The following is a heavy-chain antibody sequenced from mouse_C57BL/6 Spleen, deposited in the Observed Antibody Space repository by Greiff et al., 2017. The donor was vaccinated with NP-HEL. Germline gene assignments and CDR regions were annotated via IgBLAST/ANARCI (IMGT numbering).Heavy chain of an antibody. CDR1: GYTFTSYG. CDR2: IYPRSGNT. CDR3: ARGDYDAWFAY. J-gene: IGHJ3*01. D-gene: IGHD2-4*01. V-gene: IGHV1-81*01. Sequence: VQLVESGAELARPGASVKLSCKASGYTFTSYGISWVKQRTGQGLEWIGEIYPRSGNTYYNEKFKGKATLTADKSSSTAYMELRSLTSEDSAVYFCARGDYDAWFAYWGQGTLVTVSA.